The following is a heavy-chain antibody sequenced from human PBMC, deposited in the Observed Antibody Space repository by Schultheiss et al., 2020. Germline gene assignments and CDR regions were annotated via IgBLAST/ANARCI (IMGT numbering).Heavy chain of an antibody. V-gene: IGHV4-59*12. D-gene: IGHD4-23*01. Sequence: SETVSLTCTVSGGSISSYYWSWIRQPPGKGLEWIGYIYYSGSTNYNPSLKSRVTISVDTSKNQFSLKLSSVTAANTAVYYCARDYGGLSFWGKGTLVTVSS. J-gene: IGHJ4*02. CDR1: GGSISSYY. CDR3: ARDYGGLSF. CDR2: IYYSGST.